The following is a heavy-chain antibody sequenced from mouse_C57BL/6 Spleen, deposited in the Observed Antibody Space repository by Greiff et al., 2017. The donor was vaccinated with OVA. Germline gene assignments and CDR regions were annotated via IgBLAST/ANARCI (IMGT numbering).Heavy chain of an antibody. CDR2: INPSSGYT. V-gene: IGHV1-7*01. CDR3: ARRNYSNPWYFDV. CDR1: GYTFTSYW. Sequence: VQLKQSGAELAKPGASVKLSCKASGYTFTSYWMHWVKQRPGQGLEWIGYINPSSGYTKYNQKFKDKATLTADKSSSTAYMQLSSLTYEDSAVYYCARRNYSNPWYFDVWGTGTTVTVSS. D-gene: IGHD2-5*01. J-gene: IGHJ1*03.